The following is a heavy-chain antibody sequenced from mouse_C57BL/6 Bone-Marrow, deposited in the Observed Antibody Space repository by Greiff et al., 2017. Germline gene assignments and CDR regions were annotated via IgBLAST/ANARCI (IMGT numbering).Heavy chain of an antibody. D-gene: IGHD1-1*01. CDR2: IYPGNSDT. J-gene: IGHJ2*01. V-gene: IGHV1-5*01. CDR1: GYTFTSYW. Sequence: EVQLQQSGTVLARPGASVKMSCKTSGYTFTSYWMPWVKQRPGQGLELIGAIYPGNSDTSYNQKFKGKAKLTTVPSASTAYMELSSLTNAYSSVYYRHITTEVAKSDYWGQGTTLTVSS. CDR3: HITTEVAKSDY.